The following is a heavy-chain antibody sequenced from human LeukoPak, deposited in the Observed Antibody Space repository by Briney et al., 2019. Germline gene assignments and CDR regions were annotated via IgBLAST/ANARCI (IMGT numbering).Heavy chain of an antibody. CDR2: ISWNSGNI. J-gene: IGHJ4*02. Sequence: GRSLRLSCTASGFTFDDYAMHWVRQAPGRGLEWVSGISWNSGNIDYADSVRGRFAISRDNAKNSLYLQMNSLRAEDTAVYYCARATLGYSYGAFDYWGQGTLVTVSS. CDR3: ARATLGYSYGAFDY. D-gene: IGHD5-18*01. CDR1: GFTFDDYA. V-gene: IGHV3-9*01.